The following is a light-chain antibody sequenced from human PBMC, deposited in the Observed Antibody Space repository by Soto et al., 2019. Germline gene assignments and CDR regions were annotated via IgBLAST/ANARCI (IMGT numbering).Light chain of an antibody. CDR1: QGVGTS. CDR3: QQYYNWPPFT. CDR2: GAS. J-gene: IGKJ3*01. Sequence: EIVMTQSPATLSVSPGQRVTLSCRASQGVGTSIAWYQQKPGQAPRLLIYGASTRATGVPARFSGSGSGTAFTLTISSLQSEDFANYYCQQYYNWPPFTFGQGPRWIS. V-gene: IGKV3-15*01.